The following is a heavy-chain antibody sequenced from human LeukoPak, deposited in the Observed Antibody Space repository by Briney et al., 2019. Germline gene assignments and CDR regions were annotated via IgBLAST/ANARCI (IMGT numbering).Heavy chain of an antibody. Sequence: GGSLRLSCAAYGFTFRSYAMSWVRQAPGKGLKWVSAISGSGGSTYYADSVKGRFTISRDNSKNTLYLQMNSLRAEDTAVYYCAKHRGGSSGWYFWAFDYWGQGTLVTVSS. CDR1: GFTFRSYA. V-gene: IGHV3-23*01. CDR3: AKHRGGSSGWYFWAFDY. CDR2: ISGSGGST. J-gene: IGHJ4*02. D-gene: IGHD6-19*01.